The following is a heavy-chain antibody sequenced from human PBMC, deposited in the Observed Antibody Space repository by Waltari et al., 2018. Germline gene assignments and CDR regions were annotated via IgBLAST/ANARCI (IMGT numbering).Heavy chain of an antibody. V-gene: IGHV3-21*03. CDR1: GFDFSALD. D-gene: IGHD3-10*01. Sequence: EVRLAESGGGLVKPGGSLRLSCTASGFDFSALDMNWVRQAPGTGLEWVSSIGGTHSNIFYADSVKGRFTVSRDNAKNSLYLQMDNLRAEDSGLYFCTRDLYGSGGDWFDPWGQGTLVTVSS. CDR3: TRDLYGSGGDWFDP. J-gene: IGHJ5*02. CDR2: IGGTHSNI.